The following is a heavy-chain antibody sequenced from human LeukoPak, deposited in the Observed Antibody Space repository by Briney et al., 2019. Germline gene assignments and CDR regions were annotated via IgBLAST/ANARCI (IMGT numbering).Heavy chain of an antibody. J-gene: IGHJ4*02. CDR2: ISGSGGST. Sequence: GGSLRLSCAASGFTVSCYGMSWVRQAPGKGLEWVSTISGSGGSTYYADSVKGRFTISRDNSKNTLYLQMNSLRTEDTAVYYCAKDSIALWFGELYSYFDYWGQGTLVTVSS. D-gene: IGHD3-10*01. V-gene: IGHV3-23*01. CDR1: GFTVSCYG. CDR3: AKDSIALWFGELYSYFDY.